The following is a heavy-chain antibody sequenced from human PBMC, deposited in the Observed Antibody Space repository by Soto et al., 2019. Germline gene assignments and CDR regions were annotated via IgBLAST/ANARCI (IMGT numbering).Heavy chain of an antibody. CDR3: ARDNPFNYAGFDV. D-gene: IGHD3-16*01. Sequence: ASVKVSCKASGYTFSDFDINWLRQASGQGPEWMGWMNAKSGDTFFAQRFQGKFNMTWDTSLSTAYMEVGSLTSDDTAIYYCARDNPFNYAGFDVWGQGTTVTVSS. CDR1: GYTFSDFD. J-gene: IGHJ6*02. V-gene: IGHV1-8*01. CDR2: MNAKSGDT.